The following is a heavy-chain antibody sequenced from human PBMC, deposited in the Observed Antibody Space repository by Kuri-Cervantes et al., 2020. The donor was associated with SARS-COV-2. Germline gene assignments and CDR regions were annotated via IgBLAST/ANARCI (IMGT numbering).Heavy chain of an antibody. Sequence: ASVKVSCKASGYTSTSYGISWVRQAPGQGLEWMGWISAYNGNTNYAQKLQGRVTMTTDTSTSTAYMELRSLRSDDTAVYYCARVRTYCSSTSCYTGYFQHWGQGTLVTVSS. J-gene: IGHJ1*01. CDR3: ARVRTYCSSTSCYTGYFQH. V-gene: IGHV1-18*01. CDR1: GYTSTSYG. CDR2: ISAYNGNT. D-gene: IGHD2-2*02.